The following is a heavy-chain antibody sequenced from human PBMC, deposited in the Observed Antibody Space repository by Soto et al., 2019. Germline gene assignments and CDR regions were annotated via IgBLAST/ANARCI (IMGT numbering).Heavy chain of an antibody. V-gene: IGHV1-3*01. CDR2: INAGNGNT. CDR1: GYTFTSYA. D-gene: IGHD6-19*01. Sequence: QVQLVQSGAEVKKPGASVKVSCKASGYTFTSYAMHWVRQAPGQRLEWMGWINAGNGNTKYSQKFQGRVTITRDTTASTANMELSSLRSEDTAGYYWARAIGIAVAGFDYCGQGTLVTVSS. J-gene: IGHJ4*02. CDR3: ARAIGIAVAGFDY.